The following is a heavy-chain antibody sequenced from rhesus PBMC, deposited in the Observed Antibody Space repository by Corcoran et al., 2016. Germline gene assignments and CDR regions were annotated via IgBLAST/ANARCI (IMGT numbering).Heavy chain of an antibody. CDR2: ISGNRWTA. CDR1: GVSFSIYW. Sequence: QVQLQESGPGLVKPSETLSLTCAVSGVSFSIYWWTWIRQPPGKGLERIGDISGNRWTANYNPTLQVRVTIAQAASKTQCSLRRTSGTAADTAVYYCLRGPYTSPVDYWGQGVLVTVSS. J-gene: IGHJ4*01. V-gene: IGHV4-80*01. D-gene: IGHD6-13*01. CDR3: LRGPYTSPVDY.